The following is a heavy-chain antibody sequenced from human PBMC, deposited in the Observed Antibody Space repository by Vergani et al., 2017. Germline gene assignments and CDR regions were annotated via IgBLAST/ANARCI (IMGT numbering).Heavy chain of an antibody. CDR2: IYYSGST. CDR1: GASIRSSNYY. V-gene: IGHV4-39*01. Sequence: QLQLQESGPGLVKPSATLSLTCSVSGASIRSSNYYWCWIRQPPGKGLEWIASIYYSGSTYYNPSLKSRVTISVDTSNNQFSLKLSSVTAADTAVYFCARHSTVEWLVKLGWIDPGGQGILVPVSS. J-gene: IGHJ5*02. D-gene: IGHD6-19*01. CDR3: ARHSTVEWLVKLGWIDP.